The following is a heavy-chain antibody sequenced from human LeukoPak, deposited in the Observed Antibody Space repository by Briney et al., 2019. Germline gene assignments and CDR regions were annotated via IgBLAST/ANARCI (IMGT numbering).Heavy chain of an antibody. CDR1: GFTFNNYG. D-gene: IGHD3-10*01. V-gene: IGHV3-30*02. Sequence: GGSLRLSCAASGFTFNNYGVHWVRQAPGKGLEWVSFIRYDGSNKYYADSVKGRFTISRDNAKNSLYLQMNSLRAEDTAVYYCARGSHITIIVFGAFDVWGQGTMVTVSS. J-gene: IGHJ3*01. CDR2: IRYDGSNK. CDR3: ARGSHITIIVFGAFDV.